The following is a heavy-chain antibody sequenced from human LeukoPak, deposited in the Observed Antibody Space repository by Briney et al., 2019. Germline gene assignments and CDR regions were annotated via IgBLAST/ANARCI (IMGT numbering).Heavy chain of an antibody. J-gene: IGHJ5*02. CDR3: ARYPLREARWFDP. V-gene: IGHV1-8*02. CDR2: MNPNSGNT. D-gene: IGHD5/OR15-5a*01. CDR1: GGTFSSYA. Sequence: ASVKVSCKASGGTFSSYAISWVRQAPGQGLEWMGWMNPNSGNTGYAQKFQGRVTMTRNTSISTAYMELSSLRSEDTAVYYCARYPLREARWFDPWGQGTLVTVSS.